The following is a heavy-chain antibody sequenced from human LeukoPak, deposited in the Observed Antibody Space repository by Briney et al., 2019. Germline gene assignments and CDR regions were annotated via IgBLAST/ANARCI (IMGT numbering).Heavy chain of an antibody. Sequence: GSLRLSCAASGFSFSSYWMSWVRLAPGRGLEWVANIKEDGSEEYYVDSAKGRFTISRDNAKKSLYLQMNSLRAEDTAVYHCARDDSSGYFYDYWGQGTLVTVSS. CDR1: GFSFSSYW. D-gene: IGHD3-22*01. CDR2: IKEDGSEE. CDR3: ARDDSSGYFYDY. J-gene: IGHJ4*02. V-gene: IGHV3-7*01.